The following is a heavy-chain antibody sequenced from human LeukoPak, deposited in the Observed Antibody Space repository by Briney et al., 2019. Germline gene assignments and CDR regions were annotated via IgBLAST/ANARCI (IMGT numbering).Heavy chain of an antibody. CDR2: INHSGST. Sequence: PGGSLRLSCAASGFTFSGYAMSWIRQPPGKGLEWIGEINHSGSTNYNPSLKSRVTISVDTSKNQFSLKLSSVTAADTAVYYCARGVINRVVTATNYYFDYWGQGTLVTVSS. J-gene: IGHJ4*02. V-gene: IGHV4-34*01. CDR3: ARGVINRVVTATNYYFDY. CDR1: GFTFSGYA. D-gene: IGHD2-21*02.